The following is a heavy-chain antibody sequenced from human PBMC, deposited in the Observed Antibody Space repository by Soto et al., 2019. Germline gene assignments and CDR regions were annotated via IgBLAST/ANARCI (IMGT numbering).Heavy chain of an antibody. CDR3: ARDYGDDFWSGNMDV. J-gene: IGHJ6*02. D-gene: IGHD3-3*01. Sequence: PGGSLRLSCAASGFTFSSYEMNWVRQAPGKGLEWVSYISNSGGTIYYADSVKGRFTISRDNAKNSLYLQMNSLRAEDTAVYYCARDYGDDFWSGNMDVWGQGTTVTVSS. CDR1: GFTFSSYE. CDR2: ISNSGGTI. V-gene: IGHV3-48*03.